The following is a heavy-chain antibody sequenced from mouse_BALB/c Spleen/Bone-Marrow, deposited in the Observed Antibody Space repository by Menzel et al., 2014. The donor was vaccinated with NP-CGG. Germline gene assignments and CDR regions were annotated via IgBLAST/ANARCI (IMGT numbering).Heavy chain of an antibody. Sequence: EADGVDFSIYWMSWVRQAPGKGLQWIGEINPESNTINYTPSLKDKFIISRDNAKNTLYLQMSKVRSEDTALYCCARLGYYGWFAYWGQGTLVTVSA. D-gene: IGHD2-3*01. CDR1: GVDFSIYW. J-gene: IGHJ3*01. CDR2: INPESNTI. CDR3: ARLGYYGWFAY. V-gene: IGHV4-1*02.